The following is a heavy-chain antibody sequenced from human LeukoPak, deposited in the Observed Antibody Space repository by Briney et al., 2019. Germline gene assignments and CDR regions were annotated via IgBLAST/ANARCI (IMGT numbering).Heavy chain of an antibody. V-gene: IGHV4-34*01. CDR2: INHSGST. D-gene: IGHD6-13*01. J-gene: IGHJ4*02. CDR1: GGSFSDYY. Sequence: SETLSLTCAVNGGSFSDYYWSWIRQPPGNGLEWIGEINHSGSTNYNSSLKSRVTISVDTSKNQFSLKLSSVTAADTAVYYCAREGYSSSWYYIDYWGQGTLVTVSS. CDR3: AREGYSSSWYYIDY.